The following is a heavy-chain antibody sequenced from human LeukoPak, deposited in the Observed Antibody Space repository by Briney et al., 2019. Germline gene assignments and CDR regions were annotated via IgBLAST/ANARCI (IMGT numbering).Heavy chain of an antibody. D-gene: IGHD6-13*01. V-gene: IGHV1-2*02. CDR3: ARETRSEYSSSWLVGKYYYYYYMDV. CDR1: GYTFTYRY. J-gene: IGHJ6*03. CDR2: INPNSGGT. Sequence: GASVKVSCKASGYTFTYRYLHWVRQAPGQGLEWMGWINPNSGGTNYAQKFQGRVTMTRDTSISTAYMELSRLRSDDTAVYYCARETRSEYSSSWLVGKYYYYYYMDVWGKGTTVTVSS.